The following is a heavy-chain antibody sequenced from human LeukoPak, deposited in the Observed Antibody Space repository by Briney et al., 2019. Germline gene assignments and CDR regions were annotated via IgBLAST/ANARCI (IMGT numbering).Heavy chain of an antibody. J-gene: IGHJ4*02. D-gene: IGHD5-18*01. CDR3: ARAVGYSYGLDH. CDR2: ISSSSSYI. CDR1: GFTFSSYS. V-gene: IGHV3-21*01. Sequence: PGGSLRLSCAASGFTFSSYSMNWVRQAPGKGLEWVSSISSSSSYIYYADSVKGRFTISRDNAKNTLYLQMGSLRAEDMAVYYCARAVGYSYGLDHWGQGTLVTVSS.